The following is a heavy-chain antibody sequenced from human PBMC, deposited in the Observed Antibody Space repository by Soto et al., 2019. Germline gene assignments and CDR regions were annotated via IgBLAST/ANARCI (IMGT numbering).Heavy chain of an antibody. Sequence: QVQLQESGPGLVKPSETLSLTCNVSGGSISSNYWSWIRQPPGKGLEWIRYIHYIGSTNDIPSLKGRGTMSVATSKNRFCLQLRSVTAADTAVYYCARDKCIVAADYGYFALWGRGTLVTVSS. CDR3: ARDKCIVAADYGYFAL. J-gene: IGHJ2*01. CDR2: IHYIGST. CDR1: GGSISSNY. D-gene: IGHD6-13*01. V-gene: IGHV4-59*01.